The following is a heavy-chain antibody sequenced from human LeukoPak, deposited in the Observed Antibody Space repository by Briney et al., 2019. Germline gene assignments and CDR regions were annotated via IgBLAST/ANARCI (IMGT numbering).Heavy chain of an antibody. D-gene: IGHD6-19*01. CDR3: AKNQQWLPWGNDY. V-gene: IGHV3-66*01. J-gene: IGHJ4*02. Sequence: GGSLRLSCAASEFSVGSNYMTWVRQAPGKGLEWVSLIYSGGSTYYADSVKGRFTISRDNSKNTLYLQMNSLRAEDTAVYYCAKNQQWLPWGNDYWGQGTLVTVSS. CDR2: IYSGGST. CDR1: EFSVGSNY.